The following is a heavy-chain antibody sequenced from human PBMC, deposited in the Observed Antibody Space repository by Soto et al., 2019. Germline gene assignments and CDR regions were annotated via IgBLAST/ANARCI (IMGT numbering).Heavy chain of an antibody. V-gene: IGHV3-9*01. CDR2: MASTGDSV. D-gene: IGHD3-10*01. Sequence: VQLVESGGGLVQPGGSLRLSCAASGFVFRRYVMHWVRQVPGKGLEFVSTMASTGDSVGYADSVRGRFTTSRDNAKDSMYLQMNSLRSDDSALYFCVKDAPNGSIEYWGRGTLVIVSS. CDR3: VKDAPNGSIEY. CDR1: GFVFRRYV. J-gene: IGHJ4*02.